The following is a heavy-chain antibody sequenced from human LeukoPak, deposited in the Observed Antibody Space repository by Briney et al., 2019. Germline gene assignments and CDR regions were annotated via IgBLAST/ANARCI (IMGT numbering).Heavy chain of an antibody. J-gene: IGHJ3*02. CDR2: IYHSGST. D-gene: IGHD5-24*01. CDR1: GVSISSGGYY. CDR3: AREERLAPLRDAFDI. Sequence: SQTLSLTCTVSGVSISSGGYYWSWIRQPPGKGLEWIGYIYHSGSTYYNPSLKSRVTISVDRSKNQFSLKLSSVTAADTAVYYCAREERLAPLRDAFDIWGQGTMVTVSS. V-gene: IGHV4-30-2*01.